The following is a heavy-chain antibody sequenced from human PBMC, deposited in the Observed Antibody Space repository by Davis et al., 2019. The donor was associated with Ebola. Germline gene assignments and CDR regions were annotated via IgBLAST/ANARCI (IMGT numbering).Heavy chain of an antibody. V-gene: IGHV3-13*01. J-gene: IGHJ2*01. D-gene: IGHD3/OR15-3a*01. CDR3: AKAFWGGLYFDL. CDR2: IGKAGDT. Sequence: PGGSLRLSCAASGFSFRSHDMHWVRQVKGKGLEWVSAIGKAGDTYYSDSVKGRFTISRENAKNSLYLSMNSLRDGDTAVYHCAKAFWGGLYFDLWGRGTLVTVSS. CDR1: GFSFRSHD.